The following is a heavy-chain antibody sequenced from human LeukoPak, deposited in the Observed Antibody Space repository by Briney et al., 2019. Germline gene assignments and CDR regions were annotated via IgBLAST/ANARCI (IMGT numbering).Heavy chain of an antibody. J-gene: IGHJ4*02. CDR3: ATDRYCSGGSCTNLFDY. D-gene: IGHD2-15*01. V-gene: IGHV1-2*02. CDR1: GYTFTGYY. Sequence: ASVKVSCKASGYTFTGYYMHWVRQAPGQGLEWMGWINPNSGGTNYAQKFQGRVTMTRDTSISTAYMELSRLRSDDTPVYYCATDRYCSGGSCTNLFDYWGQGTLVTVSS. CDR2: INPNSGGT.